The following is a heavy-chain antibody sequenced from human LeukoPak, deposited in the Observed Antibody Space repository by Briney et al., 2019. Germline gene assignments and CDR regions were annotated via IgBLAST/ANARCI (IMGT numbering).Heavy chain of an antibody. D-gene: IGHD5-18*01. V-gene: IGHV3-69-1*01. J-gene: IGHJ4*02. CDR3: ARERWSGYSYGDFDY. Sequence: GGSLRLSCVASGFTFRDYSMAWVRQVPGGGLEWVSAIARDDFTVYPDPLKGRFAISRDNAKNSLYLQMNSLRAEDTAVYYCARERWSGYSYGDFDYWGQGTLVTVSS. CDR2: IARDDFT. CDR1: GFTFRDYS.